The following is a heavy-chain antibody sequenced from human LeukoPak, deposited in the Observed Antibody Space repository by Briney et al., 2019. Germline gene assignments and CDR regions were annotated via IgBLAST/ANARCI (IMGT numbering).Heavy chain of an antibody. Sequence: SETLSLTCTVSGGSISSYYWSWIRQPPGKGLEWIGYIYYSGSTNYNPSLKSRVTISVDTSKNQFSLKLSSVAAADTAVYYCARVGSGSYLDYWGRGTLVTVSS. J-gene: IGHJ4*02. CDR2: IYYSGST. D-gene: IGHD3-10*01. CDR1: GGSISSYY. V-gene: IGHV4-59*08. CDR3: ARVGSGSYLDY.